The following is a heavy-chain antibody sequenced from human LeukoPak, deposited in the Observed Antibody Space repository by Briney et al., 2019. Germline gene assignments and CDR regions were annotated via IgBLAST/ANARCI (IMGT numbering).Heavy chain of an antibody. CDR2: ISSSSSTI. D-gene: IGHD3-10*01. V-gene: IGHV3-48*01. J-gene: IGHJ4*02. CDR1: GFTFSSYS. CDR3: ARELMVRGVFY. Sequence: PGGSLRLSCAASGFTFSSYSMNWVRQAPGKGLEWVSYISSSSSTIYYADSVKGRFTISRDNAKNSLYLQMNSLRAEDTAVYYCARELMVRGVFYWGQGTLVTVSS.